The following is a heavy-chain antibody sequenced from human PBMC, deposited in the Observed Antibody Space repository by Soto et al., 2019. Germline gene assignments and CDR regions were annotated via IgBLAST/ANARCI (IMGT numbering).Heavy chain of an antibody. CDR2: ISSDGSNK. CDR3: ARESPGYYYYGLAV. CDR1: GFTFSTYT. V-gene: IGHV3-30-3*01. J-gene: IGHJ6*02. Sequence: PGGSLRLSCAASGFTFSTYTVHWVRQAPGKGLEWVSVISSDGSNKYYADSVQGRFTISRDRFKNTLYLQMNRLRPEDTAVYYCARESPGYYYYGLAVWGQGTTVTVSS.